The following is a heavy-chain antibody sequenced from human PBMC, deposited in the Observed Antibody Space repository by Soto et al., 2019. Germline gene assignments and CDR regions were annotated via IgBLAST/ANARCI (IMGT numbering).Heavy chain of an antibody. D-gene: IGHD2-21*02. Sequence: PGESLKISSKGSGYSFTSYWSGWVRQMPGKGLEWMGIIYPGDSDTRYNPSFQGQVTISADKSINIAYLQWSSLKASDTAMYYCGRGAYCGGDCYSLKYYYGMDVWGQGTTVTVSS. CDR2: IYPGDSDT. J-gene: IGHJ6*02. CDR1: GYSFTSYW. CDR3: GRGAYCGGDCYSLKYYYGMDV. V-gene: IGHV5-51*01.